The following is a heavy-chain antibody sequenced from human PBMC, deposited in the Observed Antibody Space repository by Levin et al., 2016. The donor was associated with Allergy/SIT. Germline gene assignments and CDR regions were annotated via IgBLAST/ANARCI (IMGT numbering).Heavy chain of an antibody. D-gene: IGHD2-2*01. CDR2: IKSKTDGGTT. CDR3: TTRLGYCSSTSCPHIDY. V-gene: IGHV3-15*01. Sequence: GESLKISCAASGFTFSNAWMSWVRQAPGKGLEWVGRIKSKTDGGTTDYAAPVKGRFTISRDDSKNTLYLQMNSLKTEDTAVYYCTTRLGYCSSTSCPHIDYWGQGTLVTVSS. J-gene: IGHJ4*02. CDR1: GFTFSNAW.